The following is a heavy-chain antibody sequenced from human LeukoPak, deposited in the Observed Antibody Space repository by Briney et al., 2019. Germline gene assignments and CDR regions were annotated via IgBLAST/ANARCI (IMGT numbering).Heavy chain of an antibody. V-gene: IGHV4-59*08. CDR1: GGAISSYY. Sequence: SETLSLTCTASGGAISSYYWSWIRQPPGKGLEWIGHIDYSGSTNYNPSLKSRVTISVDTSKNQFSLKLSSVTAADTAVYYCARSWGYCSSGNCYSYWYFDLWGRGTLVTVSS. D-gene: IGHD2-15*01. CDR3: ARSWGYCSSGNCYSYWYFDL. CDR2: IDYSGST. J-gene: IGHJ2*01.